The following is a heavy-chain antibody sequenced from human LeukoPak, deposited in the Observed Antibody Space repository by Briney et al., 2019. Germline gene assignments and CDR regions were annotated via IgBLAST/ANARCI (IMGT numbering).Heavy chain of an antibody. CDR3: ARERDYGLDY. D-gene: IGHD4-17*01. CDR2: ISSSGRII. V-gene: IGHV3-48*04. Sequence: GGSLRLSCAASGFTFSSYGMHWVRQAPGKGLEWVSYISSSGRIIYCADSVKGRFTISRDNAKNSLYLQMNSLRAEDTAVYYCARERDYGLDYWGQGTLVTVSS. CDR1: GFTFSSYG. J-gene: IGHJ4*02.